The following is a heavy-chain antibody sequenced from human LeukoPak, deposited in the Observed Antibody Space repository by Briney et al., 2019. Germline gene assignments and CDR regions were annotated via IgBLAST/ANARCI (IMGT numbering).Heavy chain of an antibody. CDR3: AREIAAAGFF. CDR1: GFTFKTYG. J-gene: IGHJ4*02. D-gene: IGHD6-13*01. V-gene: IGHV3-48*04. Sequence: GGSLRLSCAASGFTFKTYGMSWVRQAPGKGLEWVSYISSSGSTIYYADSVKGRFTISRDNAKNSLYLQMNSLRAEDTAVYYCAREIAAAGFFWGQGTLVTVSS. CDR2: ISSSGSTI.